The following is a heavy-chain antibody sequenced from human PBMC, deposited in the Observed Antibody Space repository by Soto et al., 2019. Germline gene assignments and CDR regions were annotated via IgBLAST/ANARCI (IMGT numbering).Heavy chain of an antibody. Sequence: SEILSLTCTVSGDSVSSGDYYWTWTRQPPGKGLEWVGHIYFSGRTNYIPSLESRVTISLDTSKNQFSLKLTSVTAADTAVYYCARVPIDTYMIYWSDPWGQGTLVTVSS. J-gene: IGHJ5*02. CDR2: IYFSGRT. CDR1: GDSVSSGDYY. V-gene: IGHV4-61*08. D-gene: IGHD3-16*01. CDR3: ARVPIDTYMIYWSDP.